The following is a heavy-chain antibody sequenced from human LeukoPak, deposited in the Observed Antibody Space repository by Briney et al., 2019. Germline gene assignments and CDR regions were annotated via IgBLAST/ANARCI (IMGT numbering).Heavy chain of an antibody. CDR3: ARVEIGPSGNVIDY. J-gene: IGHJ4*02. V-gene: IGHV4-34*01. CDR2: ISHSGST. D-gene: IGHD3/OR15-3a*01. CDR1: GGSISSYY. Sequence: PSETLSLTCTVSGGSISSYYWSWIRQPPGKGLEWIGEISHSGSTNYNPSLKSRVTVSLDTSKSQFSLKLSSVTAADTAVYYCARVEIGPSGNVIDYWGQGTLVTVSS.